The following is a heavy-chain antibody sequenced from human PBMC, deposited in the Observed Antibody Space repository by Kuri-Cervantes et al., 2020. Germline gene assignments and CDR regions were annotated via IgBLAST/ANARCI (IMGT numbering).Heavy chain of an antibody. J-gene: IGHJ4*02. CDR3: ASQAAAGTQYFDY. D-gene: IGHD6-13*01. V-gene: IGHV1-69*06. Sequence: SVKVSCKASGGTFSSYAISWVRQAPGQGLEWMGGIIPIFGTANYAQKFQGRVTITADKSTSTAYMELSSLRSEDTAVYYCASQAAAGTQYFDYWGQGTLVTVSS. CDR2: IIPIFGTA. CDR1: GGTFSSYA.